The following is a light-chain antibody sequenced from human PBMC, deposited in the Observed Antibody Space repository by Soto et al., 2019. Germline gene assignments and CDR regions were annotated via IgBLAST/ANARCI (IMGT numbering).Light chain of an antibody. CDR3: QQYHNWPRT. CDR2: GAS. Sequence: ETLMTQSPATLSVSPGERATLSCRASQSVSTNLAWYQQKVGQAPRLLIYGASSRATGIPARFSGGGSGTEFTLTISSLQSEDFAVYYCQQYHNWPRTFGQGTKVEIK. V-gene: IGKV3-15*01. CDR1: QSVSTN. J-gene: IGKJ1*01.